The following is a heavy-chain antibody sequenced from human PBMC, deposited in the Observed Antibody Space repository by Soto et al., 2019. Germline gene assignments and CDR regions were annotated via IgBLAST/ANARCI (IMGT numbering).Heavy chain of an antibody. D-gene: IGHD1-7*01. V-gene: IGHV4-39*01. CDR3: ARGCVVNWTYVGLYNWFDP. J-gene: IGHJ5*02. CDR2: IFYGGKT. CDR1: GDSISSDTYY. Sequence: PSETLSLTCTVSGDSISSDTYYWGWIRHPPGKGLEWIGSIFYGGKTYYNPSLKSRVSMSVDASKNQFSLKLSSVTAADTAVYYCARGCVVNWTYVGLYNWFDPWGQGTLVTVSS.